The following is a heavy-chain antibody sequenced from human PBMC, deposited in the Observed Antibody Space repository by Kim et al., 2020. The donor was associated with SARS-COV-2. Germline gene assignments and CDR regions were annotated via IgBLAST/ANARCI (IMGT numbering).Heavy chain of an antibody. V-gene: IGHV3-11*01. CDR1: GFTFSDYY. CDR3: ARVRGAADPFYYYYYGMDV. Sequence: GGSLRLSCAASGFTFSDYYMSWIRQAPGKGLEWVSYISSSGSTIYYEDSVKGRFTISRDNAKNSLYLQMNSLRDEDTAVYYCARVRGAADPFYYYYYGMDVWGQGTTVTVSS. CDR2: ISSSGSTI. J-gene: IGHJ6*02. D-gene: IGHD6-13*01.